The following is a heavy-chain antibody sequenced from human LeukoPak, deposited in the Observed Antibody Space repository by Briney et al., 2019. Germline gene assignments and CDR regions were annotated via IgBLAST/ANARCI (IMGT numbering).Heavy chain of an antibody. V-gene: IGHV3-23*01. J-gene: IGHJ4*02. CDR3: VKDSHNNGWYYFDY. CDR2: ISTSGGST. D-gene: IGHD6-19*01. CDR1: GFTFSSSA. Sequence: GGSLRLSCAASGFTFSSSAMSWVRQAPGKGLKWVSGISTSGGSTYYSDSVKGRFTISRDNSKNTLYLQMNSLRAEDTAVYYCVKDSHNNGWYYFDYWGQGTLVTVSS.